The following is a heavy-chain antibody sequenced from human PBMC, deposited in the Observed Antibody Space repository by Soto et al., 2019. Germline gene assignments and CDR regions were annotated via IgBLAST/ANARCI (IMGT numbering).Heavy chain of an antibody. V-gene: IGHV4-34*01. Sequence: SETLSLTCTVHGGSVSSGSYYWSWIRQPPGKGLEWIGEINHSGSTNYNPSLKSRVTISVDTSKNQFSLKLSSVTAADTAVYYCARGDMDRQKYYYGSGSYYNYYFDYWGQGTLVTVSS. CDR2: INHSGST. CDR1: GGSVSSGSYY. CDR3: ARGDMDRQKYYYGSGSYYNYYFDY. J-gene: IGHJ4*02. D-gene: IGHD3-10*01.